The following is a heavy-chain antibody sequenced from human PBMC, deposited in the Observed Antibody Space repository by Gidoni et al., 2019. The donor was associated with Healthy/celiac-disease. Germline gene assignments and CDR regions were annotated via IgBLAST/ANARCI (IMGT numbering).Heavy chain of an antibody. CDR3: ARGAYCSSTSCPVLGWFDP. Sequence: EVQLVESGGGLVQPGGSLRLSCAASGFTFSSYDRHWVRQATGKGLEWVSAIGTAGDTYYPGSVKGRFTISRENAKNSLYLQMNSLRAGDTAVYYCARGAYCSSTSCPVLGWFDPWGQGTLVTVSS. V-gene: IGHV3-13*01. D-gene: IGHD2-2*01. CDR2: IGTAGDT. CDR1: GFTFSSYD. J-gene: IGHJ5*02.